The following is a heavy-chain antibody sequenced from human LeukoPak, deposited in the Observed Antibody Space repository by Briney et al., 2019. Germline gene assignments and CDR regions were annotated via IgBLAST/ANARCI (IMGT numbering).Heavy chain of an antibody. Sequence: SVKVSCKASGGTFSSYAISWVRQAPGQGLEWMGGIIPIFGTANYAQKFQGRVTITADESTSTAYMELSSLRSEDTAVYYCARVVESRDPFFDYWGQGTLVTVSS. V-gene: IGHV1-69*13. CDR3: ARVVESRDPFFDY. CDR1: GGTFSSYA. J-gene: IGHJ4*02. CDR2: IIPIFGTA.